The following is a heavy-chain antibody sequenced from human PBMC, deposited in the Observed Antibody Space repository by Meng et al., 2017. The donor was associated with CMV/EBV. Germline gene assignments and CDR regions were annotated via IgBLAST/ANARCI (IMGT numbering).Heavy chain of an antibody. J-gene: IGHJ4*02. CDR3: ARDARIAARRGDY. Sequence: QASGYTFTGYYMHWVRQAPGQGLEWMGWINPNSGGTNYAQKFQGRVTMTRDTSISTAYMELSRLRSDDTAVYYYARDARIAARRGDYWGQGTLVTVSS. D-gene: IGHD6-6*01. V-gene: IGHV1-2*02. CDR1: GYTFTGYY. CDR2: INPNSGGT.